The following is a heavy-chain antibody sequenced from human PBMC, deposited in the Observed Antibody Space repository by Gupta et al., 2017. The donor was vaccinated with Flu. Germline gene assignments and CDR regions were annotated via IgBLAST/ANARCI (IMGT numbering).Heavy chain of an antibody. J-gene: IGHJ4*02. CDR1: GGTFSFYA. CDR3: ARGTGYSNKWYENYS. V-gene: IGHV1-69*01. D-gene: IGHD5-12*01. CDR2: IIPMFGTT. Sequence: QMQLVQSGAEVKKPGSSVKVSWKASGGTFRFSSGGTFSFYAVSWVRQAPGQGLEGMGGIIPMFGTTNYAQKFQGRVTIIADESTSTAYMELSSLRSEDTAVYFCARGTGYSNKWYENYSWGQGTLGTVSS.